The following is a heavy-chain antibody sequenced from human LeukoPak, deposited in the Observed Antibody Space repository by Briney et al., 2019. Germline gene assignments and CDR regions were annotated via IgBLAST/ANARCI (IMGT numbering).Heavy chain of an antibody. Sequence: SETLSLTCTVSGGAISSYYWSWIRQPPGKGLEWIGYIYYSVSTNNNPSLKSRVTISVDTSKNQLSLWLSSVTAADTAVYYCAREVLPACSVGSCYSRDYYYYYMDVWGKGTTVTVSS. CDR2: IYYSVST. J-gene: IGHJ6*03. CDR1: GGAISSYY. V-gene: IGHV4-59*12. D-gene: IGHD2-15*01. CDR3: AREVLPACSVGSCYSRDYYYYYMDV.